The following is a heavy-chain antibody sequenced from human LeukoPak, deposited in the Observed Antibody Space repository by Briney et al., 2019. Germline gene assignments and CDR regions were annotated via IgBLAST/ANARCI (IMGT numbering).Heavy chain of an antibody. CDR3: ARDHDVVVVAATPYYYYYGMDV. D-gene: IGHD2-15*01. CDR2: ISSSGSTI. J-gene: IGHJ6*02. V-gene: IGHV3-11*01. Sequence: KSGGSPRLSCAASGFTFSDYYMSWIRQAPGKGLEWVSYISSSGSTIYYADSVKGRFTISRDNAKNSLYLQMNSLRAEDTAVYYCARDHDVVVVAATPYYYYYGMDVWGQGTTVTVSS. CDR1: GFTFSDYY.